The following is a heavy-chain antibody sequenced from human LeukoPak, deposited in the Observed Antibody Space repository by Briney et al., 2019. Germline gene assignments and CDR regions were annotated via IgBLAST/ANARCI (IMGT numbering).Heavy chain of an antibody. V-gene: IGHV1-2*06. CDR2: INPNSGGT. D-gene: IGHD6-19*01. CDR3: ARPEVQWLGQYEYFQH. J-gene: IGHJ1*01. Sequence: ASVKVSCKASGYTFTSYYMHWVRQAPGQGLEWMGRINPNSGGTNYAQKFQGRVTMTRDTSISTAYMELSRLRSEDTAVYYCARPEVQWLGQYEYFQHWGQGTLVTVSS. CDR1: GYTFTSYY.